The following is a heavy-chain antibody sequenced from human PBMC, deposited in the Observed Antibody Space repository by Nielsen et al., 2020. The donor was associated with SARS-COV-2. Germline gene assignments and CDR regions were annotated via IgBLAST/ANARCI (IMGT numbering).Heavy chain of an antibody. CDR2: ISWNSGSI. V-gene: IGHV3-23*01. Sequence: GESLKISCAASGFTFSSYAMSWVRQAPGKGLEWVSGISWNSGSIGYADSVKGRFTISRDNSKNTLYLQMNSLRAEDTAVYYCARDRDYYDSSGYYSPYYYYGMDVWGQGTTVTVSS. CDR3: ARDRDYYDSSGYYSPYYYYGMDV. CDR1: GFTFSSYA. J-gene: IGHJ6*02. D-gene: IGHD3-22*01.